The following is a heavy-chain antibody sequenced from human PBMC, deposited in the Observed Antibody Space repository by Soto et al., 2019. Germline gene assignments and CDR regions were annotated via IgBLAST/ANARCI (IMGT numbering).Heavy chain of an antibody. V-gene: IGHV4-61*01. Sequence: QVQLRESGPGLVKPSETLSLTCTVSGGSVSSGSYYWSWIRQPPGKGLEWIGYIYYSGSTNYNPSLKSRVTISVDTSKNQFSLKLSSVTAADTAVYYCARDQTAAAGYNWFDPWGQGTLVTVSS. CDR3: ARDQTAAAGYNWFDP. CDR2: IYYSGST. CDR1: GGSVSSGSYY. D-gene: IGHD6-13*01. J-gene: IGHJ5*02.